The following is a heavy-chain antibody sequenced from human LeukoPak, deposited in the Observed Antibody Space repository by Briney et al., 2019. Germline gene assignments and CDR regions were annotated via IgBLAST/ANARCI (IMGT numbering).Heavy chain of an antibody. CDR3: AKRERERISWYFFDY. J-gene: IGHJ4*02. Sequence: GGSLRLSCAASGFTFSNYAMTWVRQAPGKGLEWVSAIGSSGSSIYYADSVKGRFTISRDNSKNTLYLEMNSLGAEDTALYYCAKRERERISWYFFDYWGQGTLATVSS. D-gene: IGHD6-13*01. CDR2: IGSSGSSI. V-gene: IGHV3-23*01. CDR1: GFTFSNYA.